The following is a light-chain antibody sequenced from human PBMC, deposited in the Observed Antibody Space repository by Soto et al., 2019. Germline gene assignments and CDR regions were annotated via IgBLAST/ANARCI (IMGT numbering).Light chain of an antibody. CDR1: STDFVGYNR. CDR2: EVS. Sequence: QSALTQPPSVSGSPGQSVTISCTGTSTDFVGYNRVSWYQQPPGTAPKLMIYEVSKRPSGVPDRFSGSKSGNKASLTISNLEAVDESDYYRGSYTSTDTPFVFGAGTKVTVL. J-gene: IGLJ1*01. V-gene: IGLV2-18*02. CDR3: GSYTSTDTPFV.